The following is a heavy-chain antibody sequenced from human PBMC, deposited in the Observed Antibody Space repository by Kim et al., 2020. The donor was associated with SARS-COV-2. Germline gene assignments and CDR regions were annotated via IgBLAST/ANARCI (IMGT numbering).Heavy chain of an antibody. CDR1: GYSFTSYW. D-gene: IGHD6-13*01. J-gene: IGHJ6*02. CDR3: ARPAAAGTFYYYGMDV. V-gene: IGHV5-10-1*01. Sequence: GESLKISCKGSGYSFTSYWISWVRQMPGKGLEWMGRIDPSDSYTNYSPSFQGHVTISADKSISTAYLQWSSLKASDTAMYYCARPAAAGTFYYYGMDVWGQGSTVTVSS. CDR2: IDPSDSYT.